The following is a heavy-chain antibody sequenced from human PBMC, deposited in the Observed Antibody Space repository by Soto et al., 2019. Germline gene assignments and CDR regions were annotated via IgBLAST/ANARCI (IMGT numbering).Heavy chain of an antibody. J-gene: IGHJ4*02. CDR3: ARESCYLGGCYFDY. D-gene: IGHD2-15*01. V-gene: IGHV4-59*01. CDR1: GGSISSYY. CDR2: IYYSGST. Sequence: QVQLQESGPGLVKPSETLSLTCTVSGGSISSYYWSWIRQPPGKGLEWIGYIYYSGSTNYNPSLKSRVTISVDTSKNQFPLKLSSVTAADTAVYYCARESCYLGGCYFDYWGQGTLVTVSS.